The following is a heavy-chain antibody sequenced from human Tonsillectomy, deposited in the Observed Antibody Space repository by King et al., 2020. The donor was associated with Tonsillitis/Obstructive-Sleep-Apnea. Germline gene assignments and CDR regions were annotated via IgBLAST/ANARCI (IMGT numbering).Heavy chain of an antibody. CDR1: GFTFSSYS. V-gene: IGHV3-21*01. CDR3: ARDLGAVAGTG. J-gene: IGHJ4*02. Sequence: VQLVESGGCLVKPGGSLRLSCAASGFTFSSYSMNWVRQAPGKGLEWGSSISSSSSYISYADSVKGRFTISRDNAKNSLYLQMNSLRAEDTAVYYCARDLGAVAGTGWGQGTLVTVSS. D-gene: IGHD6-19*01. CDR2: ISSSSSYI.